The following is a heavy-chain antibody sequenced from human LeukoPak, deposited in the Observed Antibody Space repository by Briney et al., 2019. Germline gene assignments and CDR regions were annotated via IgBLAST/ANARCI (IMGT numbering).Heavy chain of an antibody. CDR1: GASISSTTYY. D-gene: IGHD2-8*01. CDR2: IYYSGST. V-gene: IGHV4-39*07. J-gene: IGHJ5*02. CDR3: ARQYCTNGVCYFFGAMVNSLSWFDP. Sequence: SETLSLTCTVSGASISSTTYYWGWIRQPPRKGLEWIASIYYSGSTYYNPSLKSRVTISVDTSKNQFSLKLSSVTAADTAVYYCARQYCTNGVCYFFGAMVNSLSWFDPWGQGTLVTVSS.